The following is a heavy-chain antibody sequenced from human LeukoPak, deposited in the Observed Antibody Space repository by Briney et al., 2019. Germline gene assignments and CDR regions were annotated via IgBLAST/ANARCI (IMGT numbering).Heavy chain of an antibody. V-gene: IGHV3-74*01. J-gene: IGHJ5*02. Sequence: GGSLRLSCAASGFTFSNYWMHWVRQAPGKGLVWVSRINTDGSRITYADSVEGRFAISRDNAKNTLYLQINGLRPEDTAVYYCAGRSSGYIDTWGQGTLVTVSS. CDR3: AGRSSGYIDT. CDR1: GFTFSNYW. CDR2: INTDGSRI. D-gene: IGHD6-25*01.